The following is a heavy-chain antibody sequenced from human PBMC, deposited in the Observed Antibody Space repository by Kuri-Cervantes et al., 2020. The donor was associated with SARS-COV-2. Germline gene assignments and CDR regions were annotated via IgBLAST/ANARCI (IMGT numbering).Heavy chain of an antibody. CDR1: GYTFTSYY. J-gene: IGHJ4*02. V-gene: IGHV1-46*01. Sequence: ASVKVSCKAPGYTFTSYYMHWVRQAPGQGLEWMGIINPSGGSTSYAQKFQGRVTMTRDTSTSTVYMELSSLRSEDTAVYYCASLGVDCSGGSCWQGFDYWGQGTLVTVSS. CDR2: INPSGGST. CDR3: ASLGVDCSGGSCWQGFDY. D-gene: IGHD2-15*01.